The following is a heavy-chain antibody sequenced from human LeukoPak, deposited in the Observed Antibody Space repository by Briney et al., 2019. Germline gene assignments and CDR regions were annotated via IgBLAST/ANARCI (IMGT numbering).Heavy chain of an antibody. CDR2: INHSGST. CDR1: GGSFSGYY. CDR3: ARGHGE. J-gene: IGHJ4*02. Sequence: NPSETLSLTCAVYGGSFSGYYWSWIRQPPGKGLEWIGEINHSGSTNYNPSLKSRVTISVDTSKNQFSLKLSSVTAADTAVYYCARGHGEWGQGTLVAVSS. V-gene: IGHV4-34*01. D-gene: IGHD2-21*01.